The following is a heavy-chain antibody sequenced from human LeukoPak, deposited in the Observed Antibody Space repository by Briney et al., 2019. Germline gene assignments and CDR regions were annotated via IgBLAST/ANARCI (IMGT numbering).Heavy chain of an antibody. CDR1: GGSFSGYY. CDR2: INHSGST. Sequence: PSETLSLTCAVYGGSFSGYYWSWIRQPPGKGLEWIGEINHSGSTNYNPSLKSRVTISVDTSKNQFSLKPSSVTAADTAVYYCARGRIISESVGATPERWFDPWGQGTLVIVSS. D-gene: IGHD1-26*01. CDR3: ARGRIISESVGATPERWFDP. J-gene: IGHJ5*02. V-gene: IGHV4-34*01.